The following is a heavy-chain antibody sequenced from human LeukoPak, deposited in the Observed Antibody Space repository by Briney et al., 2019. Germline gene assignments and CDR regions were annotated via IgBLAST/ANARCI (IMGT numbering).Heavy chain of an antibody. V-gene: IGHV1-18*01. Sequence: ASVKVSCKTSGHTFTSYGISWVRQAPGQGLEWMGWISAYNGNTIYAQKVKGRVTMTTDTSTSTAYMELRSLKSDDTAVYYCARASYCSDGSCYSDYWGQGTLVTVSS. CDR1: GHTFTSYG. CDR3: ARASYCSDGSCYSDY. J-gene: IGHJ4*02. D-gene: IGHD2-15*01. CDR2: ISAYNGNT.